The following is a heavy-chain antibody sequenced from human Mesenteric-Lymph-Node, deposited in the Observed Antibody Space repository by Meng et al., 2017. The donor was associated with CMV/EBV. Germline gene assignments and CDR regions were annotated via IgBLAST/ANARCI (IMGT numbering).Heavy chain of an antibody. V-gene: IGHV4-39*01. J-gene: IGHJ4*02. CDR3: ARRGNYDSDYSEY. Sequence: QQEESGPGLVKPLGTLFLSCIVSGDSISNSTYYWTWIRQPPGKGMEWIGSVHHSGTTYYNPSLKGRLTISVDTSANLFSLRLTTVTAADTATYYCARRGNYDSDYSEYWGQGTLVTVSS. CDR1: GDSISNSTYY. CDR2: VHHSGTT. D-gene: IGHD3-22*01.